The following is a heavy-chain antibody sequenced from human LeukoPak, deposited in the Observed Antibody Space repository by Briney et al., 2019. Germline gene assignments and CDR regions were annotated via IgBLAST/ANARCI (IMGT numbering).Heavy chain of an antibody. Sequence: ASVNVSCKASGYTFTSDAMNWVRQATGQGLERMGGFDPEDGETIYAQKFQGRVTMTEDTSTDTAYMELSSLRSEDTAVYYCAIDISGASGSYYLYYFDYWGQGTLVTVSS. CDR2: FDPEDGET. D-gene: IGHD1-26*01. CDR1: GYTFTSDA. V-gene: IGHV1-24*01. CDR3: AIDISGASGSYYLYYFDY. J-gene: IGHJ4*02.